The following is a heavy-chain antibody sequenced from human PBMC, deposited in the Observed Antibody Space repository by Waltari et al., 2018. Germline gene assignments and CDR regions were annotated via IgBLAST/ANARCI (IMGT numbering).Heavy chain of an antibody. V-gene: IGHV3-21*01. J-gene: IGHJ3*02. Sequence: EVQLVESGGGLVKPAGSLRLSCAASGFTFSSYSMNWVRQAPGKGLEWVSSISSSSSYIYYADSVKGRFTISRDNAKNSLYLQMNSLRAEDTAVYYCARAEYSSSSTAFDIWGQGTMVTVSS. CDR1: GFTFSSYS. D-gene: IGHD6-6*01. CDR3: ARAEYSSSSTAFDI. CDR2: ISSSSSYI.